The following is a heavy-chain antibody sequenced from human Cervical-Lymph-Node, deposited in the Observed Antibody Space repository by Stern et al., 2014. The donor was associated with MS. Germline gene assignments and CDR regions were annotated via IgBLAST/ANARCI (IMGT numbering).Heavy chain of an antibody. V-gene: IGHV3-21*02. CDR3: ARDNFEYSTESFDY. D-gene: IGHD6-6*01. CDR2: ISSSSSYI. Sequence: EVQLVESGGGLVKPGGSLRLSCAASGLTFSSYSMNGVRKAQGKGLEGVSSISSSSSYIYYADSVKGRFTISRDNAKNSLYLQMNSLRAEDTAVYYCARDNFEYSTESFDYWGQGTLVTVSS. J-gene: IGHJ4*02. CDR1: GLTFSSYS.